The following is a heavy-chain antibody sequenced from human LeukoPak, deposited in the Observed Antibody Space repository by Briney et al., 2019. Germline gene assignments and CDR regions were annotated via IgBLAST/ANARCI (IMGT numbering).Heavy chain of an antibody. CDR2: IYYSGST. CDR3: ASNYRAADDAFDI. CDR1: GGSISSYY. V-gene: IGHV4-59*08. D-gene: IGHD4-11*01. Sequence: SETLSLTCTVSGGSISSYYWSWIRQPPGKGLEWIGYIYYSGSTNYNPSLKSRVTISVDTSKNQFSLKLSSVTAADTAVYYCASNYRAADDAFDIWGQGTMVTVSS. J-gene: IGHJ3*02.